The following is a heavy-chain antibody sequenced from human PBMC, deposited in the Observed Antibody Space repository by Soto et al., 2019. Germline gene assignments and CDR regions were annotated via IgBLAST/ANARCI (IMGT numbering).Heavy chain of an antibody. Sequence: ASVKVSCKASGYTFTGYYMHWVRQAPGQGLEWMGWINPNSGGTKYAQKFQGWVTMTRDTSISTAYMELSRLRSDDTAVYYCARVVDPYYYYGMDVWGQGTTVTVSS. CDR1: GYTFTGYY. D-gene: IGHD2-15*01. V-gene: IGHV1-2*04. CDR3: ARVVDPYYYYGMDV. CDR2: INPNSGGT. J-gene: IGHJ6*02.